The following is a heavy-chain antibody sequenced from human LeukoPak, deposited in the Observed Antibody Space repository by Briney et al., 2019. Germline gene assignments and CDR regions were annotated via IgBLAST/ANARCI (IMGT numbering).Heavy chain of an antibody. V-gene: IGHV4-38-2*01. J-gene: IGHJ4*02. CDR3: ARHGGYCSSTSCRRIFDY. Sequence: NPSETLSLTCAVSGYSISSGYYWGWIRQPPGKALEGIGSIYHSGSTYYNPSLKSRVTISVDTSKNQFSLKLSSVTAADTAVYYCARHGGYCSSTSCRRIFDYWGQGTLVTVSS. CDR2: IYHSGST. D-gene: IGHD2-2*01. CDR1: GYSISSGYY.